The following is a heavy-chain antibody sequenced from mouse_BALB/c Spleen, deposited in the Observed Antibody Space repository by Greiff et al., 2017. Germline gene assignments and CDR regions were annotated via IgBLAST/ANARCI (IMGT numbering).Heavy chain of an antibody. CDR2: ISSGGSYT. CDR1: GFTFSSYG. D-gene: IGHD1-1*01. V-gene: IGHV5-6*01. CDR3: ARHETTVVATDRYFDY. J-gene: IGHJ2*01. Sequence: EVQVVESGGDLVKPGGSLKLSCAASGFTFSSYGMSWVRQTPDKRLEWVATISSGGSYTYYPDSVKGRFTISRDNAKNTLYLQMRSLKSEDTAMYYCARHETTVVATDRYFDYWGQGTTLTVSS.